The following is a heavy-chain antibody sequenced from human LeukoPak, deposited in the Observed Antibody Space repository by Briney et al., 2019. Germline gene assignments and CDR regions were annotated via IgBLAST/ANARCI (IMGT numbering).Heavy chain of an antibody. Sequence: SETLSLTCTVSGYSISSGYYWGWIRQPPGKGLEWIGNIYHSGSTYYNPSLKSRVTISVDTSKNQFSLKLTSVTATDTAVYYCARSRRSWSTFDYWGQGTLVTVSS. CDR3: ARSRRSWSTFDY. CDR1: GYSISSGYY. V-gene: IGHV4-38-2*02. J-gene: IGHJ4*02. CDR2: IYHSGST. D-gene: IGHD6-13*01.